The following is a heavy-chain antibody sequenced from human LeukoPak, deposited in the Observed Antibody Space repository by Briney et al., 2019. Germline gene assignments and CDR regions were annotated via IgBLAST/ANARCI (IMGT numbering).Heavy chain of an antibody. V-gene: IGHV1-58*02. CDR2: IVVGSGNT. CDR1: GFTFTSSA. CDR3: AAVDSSSSAYQLDD. D-gene: IGHD6-6*01. J-gene: IGHJ4*02. Sequence: GASVKVSCKASGFTFTSSAMQWVRQARGQRLEWIGWIVVGSGNTNYAQKFQERVTITRDMSTSTAYMELSSLRSEDTAVYYCAAVDSSSSAYQLDDWGQGTLVTVSS.